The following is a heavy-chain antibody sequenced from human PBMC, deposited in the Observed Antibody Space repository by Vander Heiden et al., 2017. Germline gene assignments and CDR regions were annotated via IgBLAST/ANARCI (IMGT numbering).Heavy chain of an antibody. Sequence: QVQLQQSGPGLVKPSQTLSLPCAMSGDSFSSNSVAWNWIRQSPSRGHEWLGRTYYRSKWYNEYAVSVKSRITINADTSKNQFSLQLNSVTPEDTAVYYCTRGRASAFDIWGQGTMVTVSS. CDR1: GDSFSSNSVA. CDR2: TYYRSKWYN. CDR3: TRGRASAFDI. J-gene: IGHJ3*02. V-gene: IGHV6-1*01.